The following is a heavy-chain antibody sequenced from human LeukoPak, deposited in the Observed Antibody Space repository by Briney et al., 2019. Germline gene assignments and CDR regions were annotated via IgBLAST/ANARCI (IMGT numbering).Heavy chain of an antibody. Sequence: ASVKVSCKASGYTFTSYGISWVRQAPGQGLEWMGWISAYNGNTNYAQKLQGRVTMTTDTSTSTAYMELRSLRSGDTGVYYCARDLQYYYDSSGYYYGDYWGQGTLVTVSS. CDR3: ARDLQYYYDSSGYYYGDY. D-gene: IGHD3-22*01. CDR1: GYTFTSYG. CDR2: ISAYNGNT. J-gene: IGHJ4*02. V-gene: IGHV1-18*01.